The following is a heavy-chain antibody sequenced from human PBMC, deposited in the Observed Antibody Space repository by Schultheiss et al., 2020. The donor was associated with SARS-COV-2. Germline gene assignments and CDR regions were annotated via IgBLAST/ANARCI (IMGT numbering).Heavy chain of an antibody. CDR3: ARDRLVLSFDL. Sequence: SETLSLTCTVSGGSISSYYWSWIRQPPGKGLEWIGYIYYSGSTNYNPSLKSRVTISVDTSKNRFSLKVNSVTAADTAVYYCARDRLVLSFDLWGRGTLVTVSS. CDR2: IYYSGST. J-gene: IGHJ2*01. V-gene: IGHV4-59*12. D-gene: IGHD3-22*01. CDR1: GGSISSYY.